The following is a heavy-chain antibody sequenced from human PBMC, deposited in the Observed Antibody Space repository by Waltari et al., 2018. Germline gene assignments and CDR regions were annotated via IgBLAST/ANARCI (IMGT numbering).Heavy chain of an antibody. J-gene: IGHJ4*02. V-gene: IGHV4-34*02. D-gene: IGHD1-26*01. CDR2: FDHGGSA. CDR1: GGSFSGYY. Sequence: QVQLQQWGAGLLKPSETLSLTCGVSGGSFSGYYWGWIRQPPGKGLEWIGEFDHGGSATYHPSLKSRVTMSVDTSSNQFSLKMISVTAADTAVYYCARGNGGYSDWGPGALVAVSS. CDR3: ARGNGGYSD.